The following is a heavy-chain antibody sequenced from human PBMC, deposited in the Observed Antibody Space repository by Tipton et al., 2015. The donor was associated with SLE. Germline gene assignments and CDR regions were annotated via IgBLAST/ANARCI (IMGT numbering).Heavy chain of an antibody. Sequence: SLRLSCAASGFYFSSYEINWVRQAPGKGLEWVSYIDSGSIIYYAGSVKGRFIISRDNAKNSVHLQMNNLRADDTAIYYCVRGGDYRPRVFFAYWGQGTLVTVSS. CDR1: GFYFSSYE. CDR3: VRGGDYRPRVFFAY. CDR2: IDSGSII. J-gene: IGHJ4*02. V-gene: IGHV3-48*03. D-gene: IGHD3-16*01.